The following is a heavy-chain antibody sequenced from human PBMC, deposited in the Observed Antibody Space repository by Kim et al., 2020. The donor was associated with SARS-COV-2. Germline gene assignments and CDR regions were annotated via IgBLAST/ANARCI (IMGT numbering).Heavy chain of an antibody. CDR2: IRQSGGNT. CDR1: GFTFNSYA. V-gene: IGHV3-23*01. J-gene: IGHJ1*01. Sequence: GGSLRLSCAASGFTFNSYAMSWVRQAPGKRLEWVSGIRQSGGNTEYADSVKGRFSISRDNSKNTLYLQMNRLRAEDTAVYYCAKVTSGSSGWFEYFQRWGQGTLVTVSS. D-gene: IGHD6-19*01. CDR3: AKVTSGSSGWFEYFQR.